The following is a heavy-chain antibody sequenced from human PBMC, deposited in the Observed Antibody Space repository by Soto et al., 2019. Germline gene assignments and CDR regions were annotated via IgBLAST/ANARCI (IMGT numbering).Heavy chain of an antibody. CDR2: ISASGSTI. V-gene: IGHV3-11*01. CDR1: GFVFSDYY. D-gene: IGHD3-22*01. Sequence: GGSLRLSCAASGFVFSDYYMSWIRQAPGKGLEWVSDISASGSTIYYADSVKGRFTVSRDNAKNSLYLEMHSLRAEDTAIYYCARGENYYETSGYYYTISYYRMEVWGQGTTVTVSS. J-gene: IGHJ6*02. CDR3: ARGENYYETSGYYYTISYYRMEV.